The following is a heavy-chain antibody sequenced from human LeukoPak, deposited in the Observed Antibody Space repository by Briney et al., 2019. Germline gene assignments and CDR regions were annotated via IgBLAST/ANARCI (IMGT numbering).Heavy chain of an antibody. V-gene: IGHV1-69*01. CDR3: ARAPLYCSSTSCHMTGGDY. J-gene: IGHJ4*02. CDR2: IIPIFGTA. D-gene: IGHD2-2*02. Sequence: SVKVSCKASGGTFSSYTISWVRQAPGQGLEWMGGIIPIFGTANYAQKFQGRVTITADESTSTAYMELSSLRSEDTAVYYCARAPLYCSSTSCHMTGGDYWGQGTLVTVSS. CDR1: GGTFSSYT.